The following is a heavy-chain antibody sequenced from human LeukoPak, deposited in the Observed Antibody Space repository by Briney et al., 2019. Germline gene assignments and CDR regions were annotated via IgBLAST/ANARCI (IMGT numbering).Heavy chain of an antibody. CDR3: ARHPFYDILTGYYAGYFDY. CDR1: GGSFSGYY. D-gene: IGHD3-9*01. J-gene: IGHJ4*02. V-gene: IGHV4-34*01. CDR2: INHSGST. Sequence: SETLSLTCAVYGGSFSGYYWSWIRQPPGKGLEWIGEINHSGSTNYNPSLKSRVTISVDTSKNQFSLKLSSVTAADTAVYYCARHPFYDILTGYYAGYFDYWGQGTLVTVSS.